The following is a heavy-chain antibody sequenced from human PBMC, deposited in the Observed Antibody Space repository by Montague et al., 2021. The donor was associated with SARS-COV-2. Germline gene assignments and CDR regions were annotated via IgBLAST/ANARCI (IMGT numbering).Heavy chain of an antibody. CDR1: GGSFSSC. J-gene: IGHJ6*02. CDR3: ASHCGGGRCYFGMDV. CDR2: ISHGGCT. Sequence: SETLSLTCAVSGGSFSSCWNWIRQPPGKGLEWVGQISHGGCTNYNPSLXXRVTISVDTSKNQVSLNLSSVTAADTAVYYCASHCGGGRCYFGMDVWGQGTPVTVSS. V-gene: IGHV4-34*01. D-gene: IGHD2-15*01.